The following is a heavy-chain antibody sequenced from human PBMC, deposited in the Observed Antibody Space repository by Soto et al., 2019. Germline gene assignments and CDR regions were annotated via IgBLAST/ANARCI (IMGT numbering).Heavy chain of an antibody. CDR2: ISYDGSNK. CDR3: ARDAVAIDH. J-gene: IGHJ4*02. D-gene: IGHD6-19*01. CDR1: GFTFRSYA. Sequence: VQLVESGGGVVQPGRSLRLSCAASGFTFRSYAMHWVRQAPGKGLEWVAVISYDGSNKYYADSVKGRFTISRDLSKNTLFLQMDGLRVEDTAVYYCARDAVAIDHWGQGTLVTVSS. V-gene: IGHV3-30-3*01.